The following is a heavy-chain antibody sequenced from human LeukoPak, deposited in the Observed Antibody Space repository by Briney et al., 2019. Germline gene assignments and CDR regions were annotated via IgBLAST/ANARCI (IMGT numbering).Heavy chain of an antibody. CDR3: ARESGSSGRAGWFDP. D-gene: IGHD3-22*01. CDR1: GFTFSNYG. CDR2: MSYDGSNK. Sequence: PGGSLRLSCAASGFTFSNYGIHWVRQAPGKGLEWLAAMSYDGSNKYYADSVKGRFTISRDNSENTVYLQMNSLRPEDTALYYCARESGSSGRAGWFDPWGQGTLVTVSS. J-gene: IGHJ5*02. V-gene: IGHV3-30*03.